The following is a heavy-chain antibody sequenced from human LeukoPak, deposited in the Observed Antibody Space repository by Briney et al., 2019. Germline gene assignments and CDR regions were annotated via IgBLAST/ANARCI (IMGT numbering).Heavy chain of an antibody. D-gene: IGHD6-6*01. CDR3: AKLGQLVPEN. J-gene: IGHJ4*02. Sequence: GGSLRLSCAASGFTFSSYAMHWVRQAPGKGLEWVAVISYDGSNKYYADSVKGRFTISRDNSKNTLYLQMNSLRVEDTAVYYCAKLGQLVPENWGQGALVTVSS. V-gene: IGHV3-30-3*02. CDR2: ISYDGSNK. CDR1: GFTFSSYA.